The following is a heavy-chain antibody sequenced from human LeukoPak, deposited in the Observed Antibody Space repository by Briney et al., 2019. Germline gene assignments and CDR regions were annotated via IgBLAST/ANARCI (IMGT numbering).Heavy chain of an antibody. D-gene: IGHD5-18*01. Sequence: PSETLSLTCAVSGYSISSGYYWSWIRQPPGKGLEWIGYIYYSGSTNYNPSLKSRVTISVDTSKNQFSLKLSSVTAADTAVYYCARAPVTAMVHYYYMDVWGKGTTVTVSS. CDR3: ARAPVTAMVHYYYMDV. J-gene: IGHJ6*03. CDR2: IYYSGST. V-gene: IGHV4-61*01. CDR1: GYSISSGYY.